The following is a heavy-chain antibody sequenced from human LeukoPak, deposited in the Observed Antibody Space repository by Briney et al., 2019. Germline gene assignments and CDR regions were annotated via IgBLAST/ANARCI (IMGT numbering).Heavy chain of an antibody. CDR2: ISAYNGNT. V-gene: IGHV1-18*01. Sequence: ASVKVSCKASGSTVTNYGISWVRQAPGQGLEWMGWISAYNGNTHYAQKFRGRLTLTPETSTSTAYLELRSLKSDDTAVYYCARDRVGGDLTGVSLYWGQGTLVTVSS. J-gene: IGHJ4*01. CDR3: ARDRVGGDLTGVSLY. CDR1: GSTVTNYG. D-gene: IGHD1-14*01.